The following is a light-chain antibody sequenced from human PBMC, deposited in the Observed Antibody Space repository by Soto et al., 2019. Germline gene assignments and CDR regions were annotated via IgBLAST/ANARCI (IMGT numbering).Light chain of an antibody. CDR2: GAS. J-gene: IGKJ4*01. CDR3: QQYSNWPIT. V-gene: IGKV3-15*01. CDR1: QSISSN. Sequence: EIVMTQSPATLSVSPGERVTLSCRARQSISSNLAWYQQKPGQAPRLLIYGASTWATGIPAWFSGSGSGTEFTLTISSLPSEDFAVYYWQQYSNWPITFGGGTKVEI.